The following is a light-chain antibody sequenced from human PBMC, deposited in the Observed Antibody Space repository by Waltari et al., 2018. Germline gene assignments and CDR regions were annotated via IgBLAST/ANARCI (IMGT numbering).Light chain of an antibody. CDR1: QRVSSSY. J-gene: IGKJ2*01. V-gene: IGKV3-20*01. CDR3: QQYGRSWNT. Sequence: EIVLTQSPGTLSLSPGESATLSCRASQRVSSSYLAWSQQKPGQAPRLLIHGASSRATGIPDRFSGSGSGTDFTLTISRLEPEDFAVYYCQQYGRSWNTFGQGTKLEIK. CDR2: GAS.